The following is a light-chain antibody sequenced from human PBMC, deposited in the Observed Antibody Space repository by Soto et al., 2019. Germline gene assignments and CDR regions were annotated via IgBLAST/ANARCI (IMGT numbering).Light chain of an antibody. CDR3: QQYGSSPLT. J-gene: IGKJ4*01. CDR2: DAS. CDR1: QSVNTKY. Sequence: EIVLTQSPGTLSLSPGERATLSCRASQSVNTKYLAWYQQKPGQAPRLLIYDASSRATGIPDRFSGSWSGTDFILTISRLEPEDFAVYYCQQYGSSPLTFGGGTKVEIK. V-gene: IGKV3-20*01.